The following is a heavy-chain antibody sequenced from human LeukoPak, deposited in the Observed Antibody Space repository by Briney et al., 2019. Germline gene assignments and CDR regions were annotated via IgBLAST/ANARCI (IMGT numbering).Heavy chain of an antibody. CDR1: RASISSYY. J-gene: IGHJ5*02. CDR2: IYTNGST. V-gene: IGHV4-4*07. CDR3: ARDGVENSSRYPLAS. D-gene: IGHD6-13*01. Sequence: SETLSLTCTVSRASISSYYWSWLRQPAGEGLDCIGRIYTNGSTDYKPSLNSRVTMSVDTSKNQFSLKLTSVTAADTAVYYCARDGVENSSRYPLASWGPGTLVTASS.